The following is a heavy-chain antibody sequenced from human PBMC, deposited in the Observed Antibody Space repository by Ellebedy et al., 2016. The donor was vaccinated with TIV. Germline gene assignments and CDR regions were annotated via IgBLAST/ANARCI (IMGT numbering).Heavy chain of an antibody. Sequence: PGGSLRLSCAASGFTVNNTYMSWVRQAPGKGLEWVSLIYSAGSTYSADSVRGRFSISRDSSKNTVFLQMNSLRAEDTGVYYCALLEVVAATPEYFQHWGQGTLVTVAS. J-gene: IGHJ1*01. CDR1: GFTVNNTY. CDR3: ALLEVVAATPEYFQH. CDR2: IYSAGST. D-gene: IGHD2-15*01. V-gene: IGHV3-53*01.